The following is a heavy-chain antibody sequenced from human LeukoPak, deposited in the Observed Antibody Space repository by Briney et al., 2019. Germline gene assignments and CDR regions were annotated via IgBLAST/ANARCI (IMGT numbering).Heavy chain of an antibody. Sequence: GESLQNSCKGSGYSFTTYWISWVRQMPGKGLEWMGRIAPSDSYTYYSPSFQGHVTISADKSINTAYLQWTSLRASDTAMYYCARRLASCGGDCYSFDYWGQGTLVTVSS. V-gene: IGHV5-10-1*01. CDR1: GYSFTTYW. CDR3: ARRLASCGGDCYSFDY. D-gene: IGHD2-21*02. CDR2: IAPSDSYT. J-gene: IGHJ4*02.